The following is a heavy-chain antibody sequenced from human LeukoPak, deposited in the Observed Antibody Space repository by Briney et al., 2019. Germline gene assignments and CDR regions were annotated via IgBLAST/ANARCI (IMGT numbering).Heavy chain of an antibody. CDR3: VAVVPAASNWFDP. CDR2: IYYSGST. Sequence: SETLSLTCTVSGGSISSSSYYWGWIRQPPGKGLEWIGSIYYSGSTYYNPSLKSRVTISVDTSKNQFSLKLSSVTAADTAVYYCVAVVPAASNWFDPWGQGTLVTVSS. V-gene: IGHV4-39*01. J-gene: IGHJ5*02. CDR1: GGSISSSSYY. D-gene: IGHD2-2*01.